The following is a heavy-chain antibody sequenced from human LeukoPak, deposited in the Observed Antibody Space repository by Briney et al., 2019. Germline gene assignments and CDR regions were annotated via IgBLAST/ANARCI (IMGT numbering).Heavy chain of an antibody. V-gene: IGHV4-61*02. J-gene: IGHJ4*02. CDR3: AREGDYYDTSGTLDY. D-gene: IGHD3-22*01. CDR1: DGSISSGNYY. CDR2: IYTSGST. Sequence: SETLSLTCTVSDGSISSGNYYWSWIRKPAGKGLEWIGRIYTSGSTNYNPSLKSRVTISVDTSKNQFSLKLSSVTAADTAVYYCAREGDYYDTSGTLDYWGQGTLVTVSS.